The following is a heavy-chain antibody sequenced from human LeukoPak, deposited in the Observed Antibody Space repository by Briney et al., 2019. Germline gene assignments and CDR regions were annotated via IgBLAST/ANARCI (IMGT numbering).Heavy chain of an antibody. V-gene: IGHV4-4*09. CDR1: GGSISSYY. J-gene: IGHJ5*02. D-gene: IGHD3-10*01. CDR2: IYAAGRT. Sequence: SETLSLTCTVSGGSISSYYWSWIRQPPGKGLEWIGYIYAAGRTNYNPSLKSRVTISVDTSKNQFSLNLRSVTAADTAVYYCARHGSVRSPLGPWGQGTLVTVSS. CDR3: ARHGSVRSPLGP.